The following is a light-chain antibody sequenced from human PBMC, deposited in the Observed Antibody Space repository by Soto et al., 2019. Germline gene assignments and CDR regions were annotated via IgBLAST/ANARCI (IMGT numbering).Light chain of an antibody. J-gene: IGKJ4*02. V-gene: IGKV3-15*01. CDR1: QSLATN. CDR2: GIS. Sequence: EIVMTQSPVTLSVSPGERVTLSCRASQSLATNLAWYQQKPGQTPRLVIYGISARASGIPGSFSGSGFGTDFTLTISSLQPEYSAVYYCQQYLDWPLTFGGGTKVEI. CDR3: QQYLDWPLT.